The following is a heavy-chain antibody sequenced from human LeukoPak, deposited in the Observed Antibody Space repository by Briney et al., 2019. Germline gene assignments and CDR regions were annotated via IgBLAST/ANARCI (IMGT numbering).Heavy chain of an antibody. D-gene: IGHD6-19*01. Sequence: PSETLSLTCTVSSGSITGYYWSWIRQPPGKGLEWIGYVYATGTTNYNPSLKTRATISIDTSKNQLSLTLTSVTAADTAVYYCARVGSGGAWSDFWGQGTLVSVSS. J-gene: IGHJ4*02. CDR3: ARVGSGGAWSDF. CDR1: SGSITGYY. V-gene: IGHV4-59*01. CDR2: VYATGTT.